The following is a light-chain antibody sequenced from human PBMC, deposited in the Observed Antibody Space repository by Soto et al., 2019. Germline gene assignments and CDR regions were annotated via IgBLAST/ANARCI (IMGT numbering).Light chain of an antibody. J-gene: IGKJ4*01. CDR2: WAS. CDR3: QQYYASPLT. V-gene: IGKV4-1*01. Sequence: DIVMTQSPDSLAVSLGERATINCKSSQSVLYSSNNENYLAWYQQKPGQPPKLLIYWASNRESGVPDRFSGSGSGTYFTLTISSLQAEDVAVYYCQQYYASPLTFGGGTKVETK. CDR1: QSVLYSSNNENY.